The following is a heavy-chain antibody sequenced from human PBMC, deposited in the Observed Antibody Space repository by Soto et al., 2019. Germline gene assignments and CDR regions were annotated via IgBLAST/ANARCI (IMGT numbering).Heavy chain of an antibody. J-gene: IGHJ5*02. CDR1: GYSFSTYD. CDR2: ISPKNGNT. Sequence: APVKVSCKASGYSFSTYDISWLRQAPGQGPEWMGRISPKNGNTNYAQNFQDRVTMTADTSSSTAYMELRGLRSDDTAKYYCATSYDSGFDPWGQGTLVTVSS. CDR3: ATSYDSGFDP. D-gene: IGHD3-3*01. V-gene: IGHV1-18*04.